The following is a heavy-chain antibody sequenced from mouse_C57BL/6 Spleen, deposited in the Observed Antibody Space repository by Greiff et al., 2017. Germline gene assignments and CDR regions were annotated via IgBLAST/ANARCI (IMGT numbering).Heavy chain of an antibody. CDR3: ARGHSNYAFAY. CDR1: GYTFTSYW. V-gene: IGHV1-55*01. CDR2: IYPGSGST. Sequence: QVHVKQPGAELVKPGASVKMSCKASGYTFTSYWITWVKQRPGQGLEWIGDIYPGSGSTNYNEKFKSKATLTVDTSSSTAYMQLSSLTSEDSAVYYCARGHSNYAFAYWGQGTLVTVSA. J-gene: IGHJ3*01. D-gene: IGHD2-5*01.